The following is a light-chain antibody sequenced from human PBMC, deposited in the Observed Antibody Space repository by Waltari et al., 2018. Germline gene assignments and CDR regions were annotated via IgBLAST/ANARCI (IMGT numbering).Light chain of an antibody. CDR3: MQARQTPWT. CDR1: QSLLYSSGNTF. J-gene: IGKJ1*01. V-gene: IGKV2-28*01. CDR2: LVS. Sequence: DIVMTQSPLSLSVTPGEPASISCRSSQSLLYSSGNTFLDWYLQKPGQSPQLLIYLVSNRASGVPDRFSGSGSGTDCTLKISRVEAEDVGVYFCMQARQTPWTFGQGTKVEIK.